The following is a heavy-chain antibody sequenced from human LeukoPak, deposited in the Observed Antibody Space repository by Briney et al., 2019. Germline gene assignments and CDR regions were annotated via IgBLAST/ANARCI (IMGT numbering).Heavy chain of an antibody. J-gene: IGHJ4*02. CDR3: ARVEYDFWSGYPYYFDY. CDR1: GFTFSSYA. D-gene: IGHD3-3*01. V-gene: IGHV3-30*04. CDR2: ISYDGSNK. Sequence: PGGSLRLSCAASGFTFSSYAMHWVRQAPGKGLEWVAVISYDGSNKYYADSVKGRFTISRDNSKNTLYLQMNSLRAEDTAVYYCARVEYDFWSGYPYYFDYWGQGTLVTVSS.